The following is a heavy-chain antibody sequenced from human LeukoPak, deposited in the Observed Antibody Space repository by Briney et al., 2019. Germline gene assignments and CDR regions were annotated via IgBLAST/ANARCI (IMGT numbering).Heavy chain of an antibody. D-gene: IGHD1-26*01. V-gene: IGHV3-23*01. Sequence: PGGSLRLSCAASGFTFSSYGMHWVRQAPGKGLEWVSAISGTGGTTYYADSVKGRFTISRDNSKNTLYLQMNSLRAEDTAVYHCARVWGATTFDYWGQGTLVTVSS. CDR1: GFTFSSYG. CDR3: ARVWGATTFDY. J-gene: IGHJ4*02. CDR2: ISGTGGTT.